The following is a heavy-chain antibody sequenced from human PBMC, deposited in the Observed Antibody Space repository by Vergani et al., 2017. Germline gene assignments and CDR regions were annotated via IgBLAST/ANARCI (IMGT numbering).Heavy chain of an antibody. V-gene: IGHV3-73*01. D-gene: IGHD5-24*01. CDR1: GFTFSGSA. CDR2: IRSKANSYAT. J-gene: IGHJ4*02. Sequence: EVQLVESGGGLVQPGGSLKLSCAASGFTFSGSAMHWVRQASGKGLEWVGRIRSKANSYATAYAASVKGRFTISRDDSKNTAYLQMNSLKTEDTSVYYCTSYPRDGNNVAYWGQGTLVTVSS. CDR3: TSYPRDGNNVAY.